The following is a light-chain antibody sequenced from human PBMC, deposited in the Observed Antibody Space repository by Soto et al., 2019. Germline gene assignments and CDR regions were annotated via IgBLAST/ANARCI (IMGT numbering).Light chain of an antibody. CDR2: GAS. V-gene: IGKV3-15*01. J-gene: IGKJ3*01. CDR1: QSISSN. CDR3: QQYTNWPFT. Sequence: EIVMTQSPATLSVSPGESATLSCRASQSISSNLAWYQQKPGQAPRLLIYGASTRATGIAARFSGSGSGTEFTLTISSLQSEDFAVYYCQQYTNWPFTFGPGTRVDTK.